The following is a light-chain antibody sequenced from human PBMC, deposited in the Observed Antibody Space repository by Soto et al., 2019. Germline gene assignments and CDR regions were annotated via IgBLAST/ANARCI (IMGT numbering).Light chain of an antibody. CDR3: QSFDTSLSGRV. CDR1: SSNIGADND. Sequence: QSVLTQPPSVSGAPGQGITISCTGSSSNIGADNDVHWYQQLPGTAPKLLTYDNTNRPSGVPDRFSGSKSGTSASLAITGLQTEDEADYYCQSFDTSLSGRVFGGGTKLTVL. V-gene: IGLV1-40*01. J-gene: IGLJ3*02. CDR2: DNT.